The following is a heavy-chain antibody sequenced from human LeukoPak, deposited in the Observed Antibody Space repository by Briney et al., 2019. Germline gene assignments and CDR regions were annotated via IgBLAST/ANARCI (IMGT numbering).Heavy chain of an antibody. CDR1: GYTFTNYA. CDR3: ARVRFLEWLLPDGD. D-gene: IGHD3-3*01. CDR2: ISAYNGNT. Sequence: ASVKVSCKASGYTFTNYAISWVRQAPGQGLEWMGWISAYNGNTNYAQKLQGRITITTDTSTSTAYMELRSLRSDDTAVYYCARVRFLEWLLPDGDWGQGTLVTVSS. V-gene: IGHV1-18*01. J-gene: IGHJ4*02.